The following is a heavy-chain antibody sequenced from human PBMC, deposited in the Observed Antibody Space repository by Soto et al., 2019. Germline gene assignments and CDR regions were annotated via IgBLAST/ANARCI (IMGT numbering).Heavy chain of an antibody. V-gene: IGHV3-33*01. CDR3: ARVAPMYNWNQPFDY. CDR1: GFTFSSYG. J-gene: IGHJ4*02. CDR2: IWYDGSNK. D-gene: IGHD1-20*01. Sequence: GGSLRLSCAASGFTFSSYGMHWVRQAPGKGLEWVAVIWYDGSNKYYADSVKGRFTISRDNSKNTLYLQMNSLRAEDTAVYYCARVAPMYNWNQPFDYWGQGTLVTVSS.